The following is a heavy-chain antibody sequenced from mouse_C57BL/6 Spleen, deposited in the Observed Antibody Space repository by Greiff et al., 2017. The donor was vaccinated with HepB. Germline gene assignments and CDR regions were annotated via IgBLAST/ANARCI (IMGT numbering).Heavy chain of an antibody. CDR3: TPARLFTTAYYYAMDY. D-gene: IGHD1-2*01. V-gene: IGHV14-4*01. Sequence: VQLQQSGAELVRPGASVKLSCTASGFNIKDDYMHWVKQRPEQGLEWIGWIDPENGDTEYASKFQGKATITADTSSNTAYLQRSSLTSEDTAVSYSTPARLFTTAYYYAMDYWGQGTSVTVSS. CDR1: GFNIKDDY. J-gene: IGHJ4*01. CDR2: IDPENGDT.